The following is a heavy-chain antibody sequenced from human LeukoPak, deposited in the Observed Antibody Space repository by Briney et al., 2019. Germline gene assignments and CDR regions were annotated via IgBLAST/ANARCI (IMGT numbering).Heavy chain of an antibody. CDR1: GGSFRGYY. CDR2: INHSGST. D-gene: IGHD3-9*01. Sequence: SETLSLTCAVYGGSFRGYYWSWIRQPPGKGLEWIGEINHSGSTNYNPSLKSRVTISVDTSKNQFSLNLSSVTAADTAVYYCARGVGNILTGYSLDYWGQGTLVTVSS. CDR3: ARGVGNILTGYSLDY. V-gene: IGHV4-34*01. J-gene: IGHJ4*02.